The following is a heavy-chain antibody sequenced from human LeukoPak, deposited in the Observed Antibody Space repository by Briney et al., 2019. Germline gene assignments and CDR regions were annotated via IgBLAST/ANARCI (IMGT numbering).Heavy chain of an antibody. D-gene: IGHD6-6*01. V-gene: IGHV4-59*01. J-gene: IGHJ3*02. CDR3: ARVHRLVPGPFHI. CDR2: IYYSGST. CDR1: GGSISSYY. Sequence: SETLSLTCIVSGGSISSYYWGWIRQPPGKGLEWIGYIYYSGSTNYSPSLKSRVTISVDTSKNQFSLKLSSVTAADTAVFYCARVHRLVPGPFHIWGQGTMVIVSS.